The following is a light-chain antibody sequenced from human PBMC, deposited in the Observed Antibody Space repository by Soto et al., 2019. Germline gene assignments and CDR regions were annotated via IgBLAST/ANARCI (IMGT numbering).Light chain of an antibody. Sequence: QSALTQPASVSGSPGQSITISCTGTSSDVGGYNFVSWYQHHPGKAPKLIIYEVSNRPSGVSNRFSASKSGNTASLTISGLQAEDEADYYCSSYTNSSTLVGFGGGTKVTV. CDR3: SSYTNSSTLVG. V-gene: IGLV2-14*01. CDR2: EVS. J-gene: IGLJ2*01. CDR1: SSDVGGYNF.